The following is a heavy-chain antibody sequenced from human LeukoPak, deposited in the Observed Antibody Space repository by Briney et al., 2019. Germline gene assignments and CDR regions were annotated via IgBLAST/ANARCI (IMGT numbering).Heavy chain of an antibody. CDR3: ARVYGDYLSDWFDP. D-gene: IGHD4-17*01. CDR2: INPNSGGT. J-gene: IGHJ5*02. V-gene: IGHV1-2*02. Sequence: ASVKVSCKASGYTFTGYYMHWVRQAPGQGLEWMGWINPNSGGTNYAQKFQGRVTMTRNTSISTAYMELNSLRSEDTAVYYCARVYGDYLSDWFDPWGQGTLVTVSS. CDR1: GYTFTGYY.